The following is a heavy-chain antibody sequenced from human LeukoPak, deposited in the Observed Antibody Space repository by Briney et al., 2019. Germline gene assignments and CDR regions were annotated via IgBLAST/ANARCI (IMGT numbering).Heavy chain of an antibody. CDR3: ARASYDFWSSSADYNWFDP. CDR1: GGSFSGHY. D-gene: IGHD3-3*01. Sequence: SETLSLTCAVYGGSFSGHYWSWIRQPPGKGLEWIGEINHSGSTNYNPSLKSRVTISVDTSKNQFSLKLSSVTAADTAVYYCARASYDFWSSSADYNWFDPWGQGTLVTVSS. V-gene: IGHV4-34*01. CDR2: INHSGST. J-gene: IGHJ5*02.